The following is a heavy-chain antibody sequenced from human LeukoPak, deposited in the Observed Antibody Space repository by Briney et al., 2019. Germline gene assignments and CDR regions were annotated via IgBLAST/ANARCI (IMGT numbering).Heavy chain of an antibody. Sequence: GGSLRLSSAASGFTFRGNRMSWVRQAPGKGREWVANIKQDGSKKYYVDSVKGRFTISRDNAKNSLHLQMNSRRAEDTAVYYCARDRGTLDYWGQGTLVTVSS. CDR3: ARDRGTLDY. V-gene: IGHV3-7*01. D-gene: IGHD2/OR15-2a*01. CDR1: GFTFRGNR. J-gene: IGHJ4*02. CDR2: IKQDGSKK.